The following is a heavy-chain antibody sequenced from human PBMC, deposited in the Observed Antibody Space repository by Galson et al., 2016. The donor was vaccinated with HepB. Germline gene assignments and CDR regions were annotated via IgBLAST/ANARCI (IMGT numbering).Heavy chain of an antibody. V-gene: IGHV3-21*01. J-gene: IGHJ4*02. D-gene: IGHD3-22*01. CDR3: ARGPYYSSGYLERGGGFDY. CDR1: GLTFSTYS. Sequence: SLRLSCAASGLTFSTYSMLWVRQAPGKGLEWVSSISTSSSPIYYADPVKGRFTISRDNAKDPLYLQMTRLRAEDTAVYYCARGPYYSSGYLERGGGFDYWGQGILVTVSS. CDR2: ISTSSSPI.